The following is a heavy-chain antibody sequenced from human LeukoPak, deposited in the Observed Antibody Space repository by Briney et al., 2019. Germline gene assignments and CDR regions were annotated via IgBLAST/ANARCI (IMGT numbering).Heavy chain of an antibody. CDR2: INHSGST. J-gene: IGHJ4*02. CDR3: ARRYCSNTSCSYFDY. D-gene: IGHD2-2*01. Sequence: KPSETLSLTCAVYGGSFSGYYWSWIRQPPGKGLEWIGEINHSGSTNYNPSLKSRVTISVDTSKNQFSLKLSSVTAADTAVYYCARRYCSNTSCSYFDYWGQGTLVTVSS. V-gene: IGHV4-34*01. CDR1: GGSFSGYY.